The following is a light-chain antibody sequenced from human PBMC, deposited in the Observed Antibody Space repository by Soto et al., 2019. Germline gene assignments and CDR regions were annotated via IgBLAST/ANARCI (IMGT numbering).Light chain of an antibody. CDR3: QQYGSSAT. Sequence: EILLTQSPGTLSLSPGERATLSCGASQSVSNNYLAWYQQKPGHAPSLLIYGASNRATGIPDRLSGSGSGTDFTLTISRLEPEDFAVYYCQQYGSSATFGQGTKVDIK. CDR1: QSVSNNY. CDR2: GAS. V-gene: IGKV3-20*01. J-gene: IGKJ1*01.